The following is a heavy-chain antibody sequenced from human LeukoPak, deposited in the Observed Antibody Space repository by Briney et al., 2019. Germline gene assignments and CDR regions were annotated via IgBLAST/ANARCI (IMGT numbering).Heavy chain of an antibody. CDR2: IYRGDSDT. CDR3: ATGLWGVVVVPAATSWFDP. D-gene: IGHD2-2*01. J-gene: IGHJ5*02. Sequence: GESLKISCKGSGYSFTSYWIGWVRQMPGKGLEWMGIIYRGDSDTRYSPSFQGQVTISADKSISTAYLQWSSLKASDTAMYYCATGLWGVVVVPAATSWFDPWGQGTLVTVSS. CDR1: GYSFTSYW. V-gene: IGHV5-51*01.